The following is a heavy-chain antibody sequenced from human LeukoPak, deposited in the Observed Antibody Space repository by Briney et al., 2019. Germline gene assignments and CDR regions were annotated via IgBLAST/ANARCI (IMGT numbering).Heavy chain of an antibody. CDR2: IPYDGSNN. CDR1: GFTFSSYV. V-gene: IGHV3-30*02. CDR3: AKDGGIYEYFY. J-gene: IGHJ4*02. Sequence: PGGSLRLSCAASGFTFSSYVMHWVRQAPGKGLEWVVVIPYDGSNNYYTDSVKGRFTISRDNSKNTLYLQMNSLRAEDMALYYCAKDGGIYEYFYWGQGTLVTVSA. D-gene: IGHD2/OR15-2a*01.